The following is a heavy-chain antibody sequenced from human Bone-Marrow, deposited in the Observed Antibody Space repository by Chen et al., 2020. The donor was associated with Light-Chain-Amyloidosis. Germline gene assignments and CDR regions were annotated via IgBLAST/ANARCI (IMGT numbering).Heavy chain of an antibody. CDR3: TGDVRLEWAFY. J-gene: IGHJ4*02. D-gene: IGHD3-3*01. CDR2: IHSSGST. V-gene: IGHV4-39*07. CDR1: GGSLSSSSYY. Sequence: QLQLQESGPGLVKPSETLSLTCTVSGGSLSSSSYYWGWIRQPPGKGLEWIGSIHSSGSTNYSPSLKSRVTISVDTSKNQFSLKLDSVTAADTAVYYCTGDVRLEWAFYWGQGILVTVSS.